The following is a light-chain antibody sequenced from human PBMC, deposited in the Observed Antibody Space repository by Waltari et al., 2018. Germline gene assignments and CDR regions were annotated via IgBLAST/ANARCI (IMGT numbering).Light chain of an antibody. V-gene: IGKV4-1*01. CDR3: QQYYSTIFT. J-gene: IGKJ3*01. CDR2: WAS. Sequence: DIVVNQSPDSLAVSLGERATINCKSSQSVLYSSNNKNYLAWYQQKPGQPPKLLIYWASTRESGVPDRFSGSGSGTDFTLTISSLQAEDVAVYYCQQYYSTIFTFGPGTKVDI. CDR1: QSVLYSSNNKNY.